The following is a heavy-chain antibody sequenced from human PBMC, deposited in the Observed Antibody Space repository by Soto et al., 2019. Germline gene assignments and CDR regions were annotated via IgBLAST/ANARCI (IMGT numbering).Heavy chain of an antibody. J-gene: IGHJ4*02. V-gene: IGHV4-59*01. Sequence: PSETLSLTCTVSGGSISSYYWSWIRQPPGKGLEWIGYIYYSGSTNYNPSLKSRVTISVDTSKNQFSLKLSSVTAADTAVYYCARVVGLLVDYWGQGTLVTVSS. CDR2: IYYSGST. CDR3: ARVVGLLVDY. D-gene: IGHD2-15*01. CDR1: GGSISSYY.